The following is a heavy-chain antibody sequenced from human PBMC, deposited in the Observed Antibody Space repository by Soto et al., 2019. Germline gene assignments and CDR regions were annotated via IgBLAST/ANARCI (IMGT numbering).Heavy chain of an antibody. CDR3: ARRYCSSTSFPPPCYMDV. J-gene: IGHJ6*03. CDR1: GNTFTSYG. Sequence: GASVKVSCKASGNTFTSYGISWVRQAPGQGLEWMGWISAYNGNTNYAQKPQGKVTMTTDTSTSTAYMELRSLRSDDTAVYYCARRYCSSTSFPPPCYMDVWGKGTTVTVSS. CDR2: ISAYNGNT. V-gene: IGHV1-18*01. D-gene: IGHD2-2*01.